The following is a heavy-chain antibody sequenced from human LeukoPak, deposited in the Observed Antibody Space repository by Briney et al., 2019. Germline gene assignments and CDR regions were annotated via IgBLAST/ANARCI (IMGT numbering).Heavy chain of an antibody. Sequence: GASVKVSCKASGGTFSGYAISWVRQAPGQGLEWMGRIIPILGIANYAQKFQGRVTITADKSTSTAYMELSSLRSEDTAVYYCARAYGSGSYYNILDYWGQGTLVTVSS. CDR3: ARAYGSGSYYNILDY. CDR1: GGTFSGYA. V-gene: IGHV1-69*04. D-gene: IGHD3-10*01. J-gene: IGHJ4*02. CDR2: IIPILGIA.